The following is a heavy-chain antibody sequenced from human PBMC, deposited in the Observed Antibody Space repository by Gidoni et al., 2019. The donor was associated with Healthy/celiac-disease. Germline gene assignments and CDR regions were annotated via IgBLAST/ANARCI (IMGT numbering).Heavy chain of an antibody. CDR1: GFTFSSYG. CDR3: AKDLGLEWELTYYYYGMDV. J-gene: IGHJ6*02. D-gene: IGHD1-26*01. CDR2: ISYDGSNK. V-gene: IGHV3-30*18. Sequence: QVQLVESGGGVVQPGRSLRLSCAASGFTFSSYGMHWVRQAPGKGLEWVAVISYDGSNKYYADSVKGRFTISRDNSKNTLYLQMNSLRAEDTAVYYCAKDLGLEWELTYYYYGMDVWGQGTTVTVSS.